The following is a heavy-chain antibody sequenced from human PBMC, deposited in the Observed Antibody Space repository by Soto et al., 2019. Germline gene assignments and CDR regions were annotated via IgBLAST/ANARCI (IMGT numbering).Heavy chain of an antibody. CDR1: GFTFSSYS. J-gene: IGHJ5*02. V-gene: IGHV3-48*01. CDR2: ISSSSSTI. Sequence: EVQLVESGGGLVQPGGSLRLSCAASGFTFSSYSMNWVRQAPGKGLEWVSYISSSSSTIYYADSVKGRFTISRDNAKNSLYLQMNSLRAEDTAVYYCARHPERIAEIGGFDPWGQGNLVTVSS. D-gene: IGHD6-13*01. CDR3: ARHPERIAEIGGFDP.